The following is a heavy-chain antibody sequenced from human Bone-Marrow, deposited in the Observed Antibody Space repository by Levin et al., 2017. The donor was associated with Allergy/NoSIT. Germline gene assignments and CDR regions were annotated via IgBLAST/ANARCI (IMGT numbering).Heavy chain of an antibody. Sequence: SQTLSLTCAVYGGSFRGYYWSWIRQPPGKGLEWIGEINHSGSTNYNPSLKSRVTISVDTSKNQFSLKLSSVTAADTAVYYCAREAGGYSGYHDAFDIWGQGTMVTVSS. CDR2: INHSGST. D-gene: IGHD5-12*01. V-gene: IGHV4-34*01. CDR1: GGSFRGYY. J-gene: IGHJ3*02. CDR3: AREAGGYSGYHDAFDI.